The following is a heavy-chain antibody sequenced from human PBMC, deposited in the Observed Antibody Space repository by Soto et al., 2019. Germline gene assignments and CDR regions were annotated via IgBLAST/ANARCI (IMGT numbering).Heavy chain of an antibody. Sequence: GASVKVSCKASGFDFGSFGIQFLRQTRGRGLEWIGWIVVASGRTNYARQFQGRVAFSRDMSSTTAYMDLYDLKSDDTAVYFCSADNPHTAIGWPVWGQGTTVTVYS. CDR3: SADNPHTAIGWPV. CDR1: GFDFGSFG. CDR2: IVVASGRT. J-gene: IGHJ6*02. V-gene: IGHV1-58*02.